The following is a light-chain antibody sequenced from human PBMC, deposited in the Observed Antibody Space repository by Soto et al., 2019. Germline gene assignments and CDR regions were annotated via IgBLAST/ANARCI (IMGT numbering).Light chain of an antibody. Sequence: QSVLTQPAAGSGSHGQASTISCTGTSSDVGNYNYVSWYQQHPGKAPKLMIHDVSNRPSGVPNRFSGSKSGNTASLTISGLQAEEEADYYCSSYTSSSTYVFGTGTKSPS. V-gene: IGLV2-14*01. CDR1: SSDVGNYNY. CDR3: SSYTSSSTYV. J-gene: IGLJ1*01. CDR2: DVS.